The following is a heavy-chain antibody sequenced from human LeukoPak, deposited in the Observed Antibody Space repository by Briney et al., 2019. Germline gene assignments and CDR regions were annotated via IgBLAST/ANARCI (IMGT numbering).Heavy chain of an antibody. CDR3: ARIAYDFWSGLGYFDY. CDR1: GFTFSSYS. J-gene: IGHJ4*02. D-gene: IGHD3-3*01. CDR2: ISSSSTI. Sequence: GGSLRLSCAASGFTFSSYSMNWVRQAPGKGLEWVSYISSSSTIYYADSVKGRFTISRDNAKNSLYLQMNSLRAEDTAVYYCARIAYDFWSGLGYFDYWGRGTLVTVSS. V-gene: IGHV3-48*04.